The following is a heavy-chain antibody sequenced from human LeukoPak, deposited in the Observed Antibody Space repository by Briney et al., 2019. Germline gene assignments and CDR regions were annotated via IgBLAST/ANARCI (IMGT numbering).Heavy chain of an antibody. CDR3: AKLNSMVATSMYYFDY. V-gene: IGHV3-23*01. D-gene: IGHD5-12*01. CDR2: ISGSGGST. J-gene: IGHJ4*02. Sequence: PGGSLRLSCAASGFTFSSYAMSWVRQAPGKGLEWVSAISGSGGSTYYADSVKGRFTISRDNSKNTLYLQMNSLRAEDTAVYYCAKLNSMVATSMYYFDYWGQGTLVTVSS. CDR1: GFTFSSYA.